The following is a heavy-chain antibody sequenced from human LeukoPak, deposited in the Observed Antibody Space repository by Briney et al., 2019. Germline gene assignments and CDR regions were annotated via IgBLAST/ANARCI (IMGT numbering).Heavy chain of an antibody. V-gene: IGHV1-2*02. CDR3: ARDSREYYYKPVDY. D-gene: IGHD3-10*01. J-gene: IGHJ4*02. CDR2: INPNSGGT. Sequence: ASVKVSCKASGYTFTGYYMHWVRQAPGQGLEWMGWINPNSGGTNYAQKFQGRVTMTRDTSISTAYMELRSLRSDDTAVYYCARDSREYYYKPVDYWGQGTLVTVSS. CDR1: GYTFTGYY.